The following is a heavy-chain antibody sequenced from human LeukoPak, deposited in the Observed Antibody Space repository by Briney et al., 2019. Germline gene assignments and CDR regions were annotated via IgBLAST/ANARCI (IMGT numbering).Heavy chain of an antibody. D-gene: IGHD4-17*01. CDR2: IYYSGST. CDR3: ARGAYGDYALGYYYGMDV. J-gene: IGHJ6*02. Sequence: SETLSLTCTVSGGSISSSSYYWGWIRQPPGKGLEWIGSIYYSGSTYYNPSLKSRVTISVDTSKNQFSLKLSSVTAADTAVYYCARGAYGDYALGYYYGMDVWGQGTTVTVSS. CDR1: GGSISSSSYY. V-gene: IGHV4-39*01.